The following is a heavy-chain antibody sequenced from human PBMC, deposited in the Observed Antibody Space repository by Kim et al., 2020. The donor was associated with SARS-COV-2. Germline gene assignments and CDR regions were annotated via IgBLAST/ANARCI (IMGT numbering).Heavy chain of an antibody. V-gene: IGHV3-7*03. J-gene: IGHJ4*02. CDR1: GFTFSSYW. CDR2: IKQDGSEK. D-gene: IGHD3-3*01. CDR3: ARAAGYYTHFDY. Sequence: GGSLRLSCEDSGFTFSSYWMIWVRQAPGKGLEWVASIKQDGSEKYYVDSVKGRFTISRDNAKNSLYLQMNSLRAEDTAVYYCARAAGYYTHFDYWGQGTLVTVSS.